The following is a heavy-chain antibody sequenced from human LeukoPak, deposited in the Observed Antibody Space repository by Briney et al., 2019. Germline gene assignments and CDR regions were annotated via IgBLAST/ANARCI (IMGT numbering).Heavy chain of an antibody. J-gene: IGHJ4*02. V-gene: IGHV4-34*01. CDR1: GGSFSGYY. CDR3: ARRRRGIAAADDY. D-gene: IGHD6-13*01. CDR2: INHSGST. Sequence: SETLSLTCAVYGGSFSGYYWSWIRQPPGKGLEWIGEINHSGSTNYNPSLKSRVTISVDTSKNQFSLKLSSVTAADTAVYYCARRRRGIAAADDYWGQGTLVNVSS.